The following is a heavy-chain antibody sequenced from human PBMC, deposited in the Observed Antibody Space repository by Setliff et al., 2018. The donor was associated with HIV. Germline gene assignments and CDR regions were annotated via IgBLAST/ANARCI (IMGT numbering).Heavy chain of an antibody. V-gene: IGHV1-69*13. CDR3: ARGVVIGGTPYYFDN. CDR1: GGSFSDHA. J-gene: IGHJ4*02. Sequence: GASVKVSCKASGGSFSDHAISWVRQAPGQGLEWMGVIIPVFGTANYAQRFQGRVKITADEFTRTAYMELNSLRSEDTAVFYCARGVVIGGTPYYFDNWGQGTLVTGSS. D-gene: IGHD2-15*01. CDR2: IIPVFGTA.